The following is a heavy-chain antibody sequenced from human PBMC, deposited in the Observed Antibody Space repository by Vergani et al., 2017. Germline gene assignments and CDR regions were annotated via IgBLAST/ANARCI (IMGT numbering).Heavy chain of an antibody. CDR3: ARAVSTTVGDPPGY. CDR2: IGTAGDT. CDR1: GFTFSSYD. J-gene: IGHJ4*02. D-gene: IGHD4-23*01. Sequence: EVQLLESGGDLVQPGGSLRLSCVASGFTFSSYDMHWVRQATGKGLEWVSAIGTAGDTYYPGSVKGRFTISRENAKNSLYLQMNSLRAGDTAIYYCARAVSTTVGDPPGYWGQGTLVTVSS. V-gene: IGHV3-13*01.